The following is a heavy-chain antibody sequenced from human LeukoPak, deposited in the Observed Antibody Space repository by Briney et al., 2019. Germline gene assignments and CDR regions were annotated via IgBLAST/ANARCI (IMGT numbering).Heavy chain of an antibody. V-gene: IGHV3-30-3*01. CDR2: ISYDGSNK. J-gene: IGHJ4*02. Sequence: QSGGSLRLSCAASGFTFSSYAMHWVRQAPGKGLEWVAVISYDGSNKYYADSVKGRFTISRDNSENTLYLQMNSLRAEDTAVYYCARDRVGATDYFDYWGQGTLVTVSS. D-gene: IGHD1-26*01. CDR1: GFTFSSYA. CDR3: ARDRVGATDYFDY.